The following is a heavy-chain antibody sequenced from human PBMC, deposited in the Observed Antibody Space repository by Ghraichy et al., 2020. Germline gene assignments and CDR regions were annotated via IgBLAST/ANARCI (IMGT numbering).Heavy chain of an antibody. CDR3: ARVRNIDGYNYPFDY. Sequence: SETLSLTCTVSGGSISSDNYYWSWIRQPAGKGLEWIGRIYTSGSTNYNTSLKSRFTISVDTSKSQFSLTLSSVTAADTAVYYCARVRNIDGYNYPFDYWGQGTLVTVSS. CDR1: GGSISSDNYY. J-gene: IGHJ4*02. V-gene: IGHV4-61*02. CDR2: IYTSGST. D-gene: IGHD5-24*01.